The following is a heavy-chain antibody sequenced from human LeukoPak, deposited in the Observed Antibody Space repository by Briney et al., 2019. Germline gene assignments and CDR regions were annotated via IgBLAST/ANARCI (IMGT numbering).Heavy chain of an antibody. J-gene: IGHJ6*02. D-gene: IGHD2/OR15-2a*01. Sequence: GGSLRLSCLASGFSFNSYTMNWVREAPGKGLEWVSTISPVSSYTWYAESVKGRFTISRDNPKNSLYLQMDSLRAEDTAVYYCVRDVSRRIGMDVWGQGTTVTVSS. V-gene: IGHV3-21*01. CDR3: VRDVSRRIGMDV. CDR2: ISPVSSYT. CDR1: GFSFNSYT.